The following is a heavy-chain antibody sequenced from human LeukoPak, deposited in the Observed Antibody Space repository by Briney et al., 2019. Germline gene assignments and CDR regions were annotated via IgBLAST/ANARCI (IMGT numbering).Heavy chain of an antibody. D-gene: IGHD6-13*01. CDR1: GGTFISYA. CDR2: IIPIDDST. V-gene: IGHV1-69*13. Sequence: GASVKVSCKASGGTFISYAISWVRQAPGQGLEWMGGIIPIDDSTNYVQKFQDRVMITADEATNIIYMELGSLKSEDTAEYYCARHSGHSSWYYGLDVWGQGTTVIVSS. CDR3: ARHSGHSSWYYGLDV. J-gene: IGHJ6*02.